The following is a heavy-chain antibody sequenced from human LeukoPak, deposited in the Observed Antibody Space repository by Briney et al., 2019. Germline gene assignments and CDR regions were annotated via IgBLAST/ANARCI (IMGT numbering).Heavy chain of an antibody. V-gene: IGHV1-18*01. CDR2: ISANNGNT. CDR3: ARDTPSYDSRVPRDY. CDR1: GYTLTCSG. Sequence: ASAKVSCKASGYTLTCSGISWVRPTPGPGLGWMGRISANNGNTNYAQKLQGRDTMTTDTSTSTAYKQLRSLRSDDTAMFYCARDTPSYDSRVPRDYWGQGTLVTVSS. J-gene: IGHJ4*02. D-gene: IGHD3-3*01.